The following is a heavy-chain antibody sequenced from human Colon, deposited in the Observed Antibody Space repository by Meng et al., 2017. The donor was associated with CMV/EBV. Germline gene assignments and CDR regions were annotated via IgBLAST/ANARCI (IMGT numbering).Heavy chain of an antibody. D-gene: IGHD4/OR15-4a*01. CDR1: GCPIRGVGQY. CDR2: IYYDGAT. V-gene: IGHV4-31*02. Sequence: SETLSLTCTASGCPIRGVGQYWSWIRQHSGKGLEWIGHIYYDGATLYNPFLKSRVSLSVDTSRNQFSLKPNSVTAADTAVYYCGRTLVRSPPLSPPFENWGQGTLVTVSS. J-gene: IGHJ4*02. CDR3: GRTLVRSPPLSPPFEN.